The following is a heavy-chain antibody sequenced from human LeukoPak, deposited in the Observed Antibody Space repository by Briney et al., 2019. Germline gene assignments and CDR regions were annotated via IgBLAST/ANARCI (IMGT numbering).Heavy chain of an antibody. Sequence: SETLSLTCTVSGGSISSYYWSWIRQPAGKGLEWIGRIYTSGSTNYNPSLKSRVTMSVDTSKNQFSLKLSSVTAADTAVYYCARDRDDVDTAMVFDYWGQGTLVTVSS. CDR1: GGSISSYY. CDR2: IYTSGST. D-gene: IGHD5-18*01. J-gene: IGHJ4*02. CDR3: ARDRDDVDTAMVFDY. V-gene: IGHV4-4*07.